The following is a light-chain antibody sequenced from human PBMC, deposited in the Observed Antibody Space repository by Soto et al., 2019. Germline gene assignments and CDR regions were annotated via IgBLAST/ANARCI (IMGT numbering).Light chain of an antibody. CDR3: QKYNSAPLS. J-gene: IGKJ4*01. CDR2: AAS. V-gene: IGKV1-27*01. CDR1: QGISNY. Sequence: DIQITQSPSSLSASVGDRVNITCRASQGISNYLARYQQKPGKVPQLLIYAASTLQSAVTSRSSGSGPGTDFNVTITSLLPEDGPTSYCQKYNSAPLSFGGGSEVDIK.